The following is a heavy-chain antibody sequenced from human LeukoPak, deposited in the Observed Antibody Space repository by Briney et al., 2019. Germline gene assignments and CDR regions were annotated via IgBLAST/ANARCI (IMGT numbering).Heavy chain of an antibody. CDR3: ARDSGHYFNDDRSNN. D-gene: IGHD3-22*01. Sequence: ASVKASCKASGYFFNGYYMHWVRQAPGQGLEWMGWINPNSGDTNFAQKFQGRVTMTRDTSINTAYMELTRLRSDDTAVYYCARDSGHYFNDDRSNNWGQGTLVTASS. CDR2: INPNSGDT. J-gene: IGHJ4*02. V-gene: IGHV1-2*02. CDR1: GYFFNGYY.